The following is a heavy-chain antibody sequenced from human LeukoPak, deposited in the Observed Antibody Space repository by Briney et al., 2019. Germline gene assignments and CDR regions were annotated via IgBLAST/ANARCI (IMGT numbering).Heavy chain of an antibody. CDR1: GFTFDDYA. CDR3: TRDTDFGSPTNYFDH. V-gene: IGHV3-43*01. Sequence: TGGSLRLSCAASGFTFDDYAMHWVRQAPGKGLEWVSLISWEGHTTYYADSVRGRFTISRDNSKNSLFLEMKSLTTDGPAFYYCTRDTDFGSPTNYFDHWGQGTLVSVSS. J-gene: IGHJ4*02. D-gene: IGHD3-10*01. CDR2: ISWEGHTT.